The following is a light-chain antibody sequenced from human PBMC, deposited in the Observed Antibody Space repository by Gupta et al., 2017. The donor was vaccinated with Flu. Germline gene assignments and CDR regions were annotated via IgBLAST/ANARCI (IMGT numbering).Light chain of an antibody. Sequence: QSVFTQPPSVSAAPGQKVTISCSGGGSNIGNNDVSWYLQLPGTAPKLLIYENNKRPSGIPDRISGSKSGTSATLGITGLQTGDEAEYYCVTWDTSLTAVLFGGGTKLTVL. J-gene: IGLJ3*02. V-gene: IGLV1-51*02. CDR1: GSNIGNND. CDR3: VTWDTSLTAVL. CDR2: ENN.